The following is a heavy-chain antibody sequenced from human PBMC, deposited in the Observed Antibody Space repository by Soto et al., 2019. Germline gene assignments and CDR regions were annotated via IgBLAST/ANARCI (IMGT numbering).Heavy chain of an antibody. CDR3: ARVPILLWFGEVRSETYYYGMDV. Sequence: SETLSLTCTVSGGSISSGGYYWSWIRQHPGKGLEWIGYIYYSGSTYYNPSLKSRVTISVDTSKNQFSLKLSSVTAADTAVYYCARVPILLWFGEVRSETYYYGMDVWGQGTTVTVSS. CDR2: IYYSGST. CDR1: GGSISSGGYY. J-gene: IGHJ6*02. D-gene: IGHD3-10*01. V-gene: IGHV4-31*03.